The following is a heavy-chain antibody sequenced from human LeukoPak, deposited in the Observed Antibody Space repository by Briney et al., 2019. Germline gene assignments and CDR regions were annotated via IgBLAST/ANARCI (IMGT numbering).Heavy chain of an antibody. V-gene: IGHV4-34*01. CDR2: INHSGST. D-gene: IGHD6-13*01. CDR1: GGSFSGYY. CDR3: ARVAYSSSWYRDWFDP. Sequence: SETLSLTCAVYGGSFSGYYWSWIRQPPGKGLEWIGEINHSGSTNYNPSLKSRVTISVDTSKNQFSLKLSSVTAADTAVYYCARVAYSSSWYRDWFDPWGRGTLVTVSS. J-gene: IGHJ5*02.